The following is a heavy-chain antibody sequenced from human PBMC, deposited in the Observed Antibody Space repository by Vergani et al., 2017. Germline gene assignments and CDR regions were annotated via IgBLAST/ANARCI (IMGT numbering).Heavy chain of an antibody. CDR3: ASGLGRYYDSSGYYLSFDY. J-gene: IGHJ4*02. CDR1: GGSISSYY. D-gene: IGHD3-22*01. Sequence: QVQLQESGPGLVKPSETLSLTCTVSGGSISSYYWSWIRQPAGKGLEWIGRIYTSGSTNYNPSLKSRVTMSVDTSKNQFSLKLSSVTAADTAVYYCASGLGRYYDSSGYYLSFDYWGQGTLVTVSS. CDR2: IYTSGST. V-gene: IGHV4-4*07.